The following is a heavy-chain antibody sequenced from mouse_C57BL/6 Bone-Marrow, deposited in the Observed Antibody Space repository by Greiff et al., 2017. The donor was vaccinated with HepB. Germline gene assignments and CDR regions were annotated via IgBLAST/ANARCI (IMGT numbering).Heavy chain of an antibody. J-gene: IGHJ4*01. V-gene: IGHV2-2*01. D-gene: IGHD2-4*01. CDR3: AAQLYDYDWPY. CDR2: IWSGGST. CDR1: GFSLTSYG. Sequence: VQVVESGPGLVQPSQSLSITCTVSGFSLTSYGIHWVRQSPGKGLEWLGVIWSGGSTDYNAAFISRLSISKDNSKSQVFFKMNSLQADDTAIYYCAAQLYDYDWPYWGQGTSVTVSS.